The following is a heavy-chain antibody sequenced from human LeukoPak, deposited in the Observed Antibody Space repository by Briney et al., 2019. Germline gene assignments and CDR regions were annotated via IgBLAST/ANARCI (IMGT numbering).Heavy chain of an antibody. J-gene: IGHJ3*02. CDR3: ARRLYSPASLDI. D-gene: IGHD5-12*01. CDR2: IFYSGST. CDR1: GGSISSGTYY. V-gene: IGHV4-39*01. Sequence: SETLSLTCTVSGGSISSGTYYWGWIRQPPGKGLEWIGSIFYSGSTYYNPSLKSRVTISVDTSNNQFSLELTSVTSADTAVYYCARRLYSPASLDIWGQGTMVTVSS.